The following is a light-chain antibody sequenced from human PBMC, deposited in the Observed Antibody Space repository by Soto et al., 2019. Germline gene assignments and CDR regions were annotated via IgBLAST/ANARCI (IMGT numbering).Light chain of an antibody. CDR3: SSYTSSSTLGVV. Sequence: QSALTQPASVSGSPGQSITISCAGSGGDVGNYDLLSWYQQIPGKAPKLMIYEVSNRPSGVSNRFSGSKSGNTASLTISGLQAEDEADYYCSSYTSSSTLGVVFGGGTKVTVL. V-gene: IGLV2-14*02. CDR1: GGDVGNYDL. CDR2: EVS. J-gene: IGLJ2*01.